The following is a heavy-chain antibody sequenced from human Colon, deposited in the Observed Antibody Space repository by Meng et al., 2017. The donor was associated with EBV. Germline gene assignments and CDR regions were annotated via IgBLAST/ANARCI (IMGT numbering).Heavy chain of an antibody. CDR2: ISKMGDGI. D-gene: IGHD6-25*01. CDR3: ARDLGGPRDY. Sequence: VHLVESGGGFVKPGGSLSISCAASGFNFNDYYMTWIRQAPGKGLEWVAFISKMGDGISYAESVRGRFTISRDSATHSLYLQMNSLRAEDTAVYYCARDLGGPRDYWGQGTLVTVSS. V-gene: IGHV3-11*01. CDR1: GFNFNDYY. J-gene: IGHJ4*02.